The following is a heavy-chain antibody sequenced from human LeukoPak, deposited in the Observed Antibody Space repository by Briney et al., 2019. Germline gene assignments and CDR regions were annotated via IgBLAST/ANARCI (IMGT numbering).Heavy chain of an antibody. V-gene: IGHV3-23*01. CDR3: AKDQDPLGRSAFDY. D-gene: IGHD1-26*01. CDR2: INPSAGST. CDR1: GFTFSNYA. Sequence: GGSLRLSCAASGFTFSNYAMNWVRQAPGKGLEWVSGINPSAGSTYYADSVKGRFIISRDNSKNTLYVQMNSLRVEDTAVYYCAKDQDPLGRSAFDYWGQGTLVTVSS. J-gene: IGHJ4*02.